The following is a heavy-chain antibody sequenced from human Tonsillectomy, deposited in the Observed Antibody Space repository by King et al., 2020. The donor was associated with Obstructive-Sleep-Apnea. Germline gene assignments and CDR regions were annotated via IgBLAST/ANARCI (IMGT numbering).Heavy chain of an antibody. D-gene: IGHD5-18*01. J-gene: IGHJ4*02. V-gene: IGHV5-51*01. CDR3: ARQGEVDTAMVSPIDY. Sequence: EVQLVESGAEVKKPGESLKISCKGSGYSFTSYWIGWVRQMPGKGLEWVGIIYPGYSDTRYSPSFQGQVTISADKSISTAYLQWSSLKAPDTAMYYCARQGEVDTAMVSPIDYWGQGTLVTVSS. CDR2: IYPGYSDT. CDR1: GYSFTSYW.